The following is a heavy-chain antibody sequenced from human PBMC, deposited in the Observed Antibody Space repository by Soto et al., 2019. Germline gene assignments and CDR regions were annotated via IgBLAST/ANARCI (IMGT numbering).Heavy chain of an antibody. CDR3: VSDHHDILTSQTYSPDY. CDR1: GYTFIHYG. CDR2: ITIYNGNA. Sequence: QIQLEQAGSEVKKPGASVKVSCKASGYTFIHYGVNWVLQAPGHGLDWMRSITIYNGNANYAKKCQDRLTLTTDTDKNTAYMELRNLRSDYTAVYSCVSDHHDILTSQTYSPDYWGRGSLVTESS. D-gene: IGHD2-15*01. J-gene: IGHJ4*02. V-gene: IGHV1-18*01.